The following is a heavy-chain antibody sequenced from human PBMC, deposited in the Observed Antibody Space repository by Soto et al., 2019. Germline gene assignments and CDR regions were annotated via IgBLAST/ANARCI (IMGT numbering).Heavy chain of an antibody. V-gene: IGHV4-59*01. CDR3: VRANYFDF. Sequence: QVQLQESGPGLVKPSETLSLTCTVSGGSINPYYWSWFRQPPGKGLEWIGSIYYRGSANSNPSLTSXLXISVDTSKNQFSLKLSSVTAADTAIYYCVRANYFDFWGQGTLVTVSS. CDR1: GGSINPYY. J-gene: IGHJ4*02. CDR2: IYYRGSA.